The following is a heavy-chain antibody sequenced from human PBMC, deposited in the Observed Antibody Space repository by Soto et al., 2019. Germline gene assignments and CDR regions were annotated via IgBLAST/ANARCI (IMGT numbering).Heavy chain of an antibody. CDR1: GFTFTSYG. Sequence: GGSLRLSCAASGFTFTSYGMHWVRQAPGKGLEWVAFISYDGRDKDYGDSVRGRFTISRDNSKNTMYLQMNNLRAEDTAVYYCAKERTIFGVVPFDYWGQGTLVTVSS. D-gene: IGHD3-3*01. CDR3: AKERTIFGVVPFDY. V-gene: IGHV3-30*18. CDR2: ISYDGRDK. J-gene: IGHJ4*02.